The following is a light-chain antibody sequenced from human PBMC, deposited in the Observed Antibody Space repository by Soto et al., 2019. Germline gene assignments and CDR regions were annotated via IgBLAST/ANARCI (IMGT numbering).Light chain of an antibody. J-gene: IGLJ1*01. CDR2: AVN. CDR3: SSYAGSSTV. V-gene: IGLV2-8*01. CDR1: GSDGGGYNY. Sequence: QSVLTQPPSASRSPGQSVANSCTGTGSDGGGYNYVSLFQQHPGKAPTLRVYAVNRRPSAVPDRFSGCKTGNSASLTVSGLQAEGEADYSCSSYAGSSTVFGAGSKVT.